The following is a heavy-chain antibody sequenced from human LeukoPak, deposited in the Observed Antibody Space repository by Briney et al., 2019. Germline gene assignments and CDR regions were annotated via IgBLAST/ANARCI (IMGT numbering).Heavy chain of an antibody. V-gene: IGHV1-18*01. CDR3: AREEWGPQGINYYYGMDV. CDR2: ITAYNGST. J-gene: IGHJ6*02. D-gene: IGHD3-3*01. Sequence: ASVKVSCKASGYTFTNYGLTWVRQAPGQGLEWMGWITAYNGSTNYAQKFQGRVTMTTDTPTSTAYMELRSLRSDDTAVYYCAREEWGPQGINYYYGMDVWGQGTTVTVSS. CDR1: GYTFTNYG.